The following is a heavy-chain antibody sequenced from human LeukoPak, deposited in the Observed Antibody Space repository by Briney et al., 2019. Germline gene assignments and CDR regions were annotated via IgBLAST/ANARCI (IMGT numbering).Heavy chain of an antibody. D-gene: IGHD2-2*01. J-gene: IGHJ4*02. CDR2: ISGSGGST. Sequence: PGGSLRLSCAASGFTFSSYPMSWVRQPPGKGLEWVSAISGSGGSTYYADSVKGRFTISRDNSKNTLYLQMNSLRAEDTAVYYCAKVYCSSTSCYWRFLDYWGRGTVVSVSS. CDR3: AKVYCSSTSCYWRFLDY. CDR1: GFTFSSYP. V-gene: IGHV3-23*01.